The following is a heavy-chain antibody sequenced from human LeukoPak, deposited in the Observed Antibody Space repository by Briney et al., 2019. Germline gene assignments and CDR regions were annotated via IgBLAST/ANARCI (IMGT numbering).Heavy chain of an antibody. D-gene: IGHD6-13*01. Sequence: GGSLILSCAASGFTFDDYAMHWVRQAPGKGLEWVSGISWNSGSIGYADSVKGRFTISRDNAKNSLYLEMNSLRAEDTALNYCAKDIGSSSWYLGNWGQGTLVTVSS. CDR3: AKDIGSSSWYLGN. J-gene: IGHJ4*02. CDR2: ISWNSGSI. CDR1: GFTFDDYA. V-gene: IGHV3-9*01.